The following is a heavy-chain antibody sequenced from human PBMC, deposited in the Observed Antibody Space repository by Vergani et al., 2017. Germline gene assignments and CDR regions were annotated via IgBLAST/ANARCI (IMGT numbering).Heavy chain of an antibody. J-gene: IGHJ6*03. D-gene: IGHD3-3*01. CDR3: AKFPNDFWSGYPLGLGYYYYYMDV. CDR1: GFRFSSYG. CDR2: IWYDGSNK. V-gene: IGHV3-33*06. Sequence: QVQLVESGGGVVQPGRSLRLSCAASGFRFSSYGMNWVRQAPGKGLEWVAVIWYDGSNKYYADSVKGRFTISRDNSQNTVNLQMNSLRVDDTAVYYCAKFPNDFWSGYPLGLGYYYYYMDVWGKGTTVTVSS.